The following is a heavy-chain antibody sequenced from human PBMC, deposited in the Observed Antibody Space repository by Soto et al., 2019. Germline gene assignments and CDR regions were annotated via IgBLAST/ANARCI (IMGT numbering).Heavy chain of an antibody. CDR3: TRATYYRYYFDV. CDR1: AGSINNYY. CDR2: IYYSGTT. J-gene: IGHJ4*01. V-gene: IGHV4-59*01. Sequence: SETLSLTCTVSAGSINNYYLSWIRQSPGKGLEWIGYIYYSGTTNYNPSLKSRVTISIDRSENQFSLKVSSVTAADTAVYFCTRATYYRYYFDVWGHGTLVTVSS. D-gene: IGHD3-10*01.